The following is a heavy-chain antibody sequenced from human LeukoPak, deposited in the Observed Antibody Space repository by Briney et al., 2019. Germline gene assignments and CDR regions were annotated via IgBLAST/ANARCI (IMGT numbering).Heavy chain of an antibody. D-gene: IGHD3-3*01. CDR1: GGSISSGGYY. J-gene: IGHJ4*02. Sequence: PSETLSLTCTVSGGSISSGGYYWSWIRQPAGKGLEWIGRIYTSGSTNYNPSLKSRVTISVDTSKNQFSLKLSSVTAADTAVYYCARDLNDFWSGYYYIADWGQGTLVTVSS. CDR2: IYTSGST. CDR3: ARDLNDFWSGYYYIAD. V-gene: IGHV4-61*02.